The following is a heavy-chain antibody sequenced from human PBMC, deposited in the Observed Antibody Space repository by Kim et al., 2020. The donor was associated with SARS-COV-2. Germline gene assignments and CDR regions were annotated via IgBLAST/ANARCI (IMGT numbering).Heavy chain of an antibody. D-gene: IGHD2-15*01. V-gene: IGHV3-21*01. CDR1: GFTFSSYS. CDR3: ARDGNYCSGGSCYGMDV. J-gene: IGHJ6*02. CDR2: ISSSSSYI. Sequence: GGSLRLSCAASGFTFSSYSMNWVRQAPGKGLEWVSSISSSSSYIYYADSVKGRFNISRDNAKNSLYLQMNSLRAEDTAVYYCARDGNYCSGGSCYGMDVWGQGTTVTVSS.